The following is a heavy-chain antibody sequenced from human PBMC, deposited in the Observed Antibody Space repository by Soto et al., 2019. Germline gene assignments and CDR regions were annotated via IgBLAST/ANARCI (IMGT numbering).Heavy chain of an antibody. J-gene: IGHJ4*02. V-gene: IGHV3-30-3*01. CDR1: GFTFSTYA. CDR2: ISYDGYNA. Sequence: GGSLRLSCAASGFTFSTYAVHWVRQAPSKGLEWVAVISYDGYNAYYADSVKGRFTISKDNSKNTLFLQMDNLRAEDTAVYFCARDGGFSYVFDYYLDYWGQATLVTFPS. CDR3: ARDGGFSYVFDYYLDY. D-gene: IGHD3-16*01.